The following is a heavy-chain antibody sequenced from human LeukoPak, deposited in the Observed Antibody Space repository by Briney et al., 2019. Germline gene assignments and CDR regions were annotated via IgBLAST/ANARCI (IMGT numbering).Heavy chain of an antibody. V-gene: IGHV4-4*02. CDR1: LDSTTSNF. D-gene: IGHD1-14*01. CDR3: AREILGGFNPGAY. Sequence: SETLSLTCTVSLDSTTSNFWSWVRQSPGKGLEWIGEIHRSGSPNYNPSLQSRVTISIDRSRNQIALELSSVTAADTAVYYRAREILGGFNPGAYWGQGTLVTVSS. J-gene: IGHJ4*02. CDR2: IHRSGSP.